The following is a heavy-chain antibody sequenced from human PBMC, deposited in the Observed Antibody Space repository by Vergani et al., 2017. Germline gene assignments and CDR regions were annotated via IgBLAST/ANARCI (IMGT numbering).Heavy chain of an antibody. V-gene: IGHV1-2*02. CDR2: ISPKTGDT. CDR1: ESNLRDYN. Sequence: QVQLMQSGPVMKKPGGSMKVSCHASESNLRDYNIHWVKTAPGQGLQWMGWISPKTGDTDYLQRFQDRVTMTRDASTKTVYLKMTRLTSDDTAIYYCAHSWNFGRRDWFDSWGPGTLVTVSA. D-gene: IGHD1-26*01. J-gene: IGHJ5*01. CDR3: AHSWNFGRRDWFDS.